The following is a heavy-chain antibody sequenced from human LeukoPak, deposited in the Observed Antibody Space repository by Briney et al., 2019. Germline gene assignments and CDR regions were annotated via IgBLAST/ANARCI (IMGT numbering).Heavy chain of an antibody. CDR3: AKGYWYFDL. CDR2: IYPSDSDT. CDR1: GYSFTSYW. Sequence: GESLKISCKASGYSFTSYWIGWVRQMPGKGLEWMGIIYPSDSDTKYSPSFQGQVTISVDKSISTAYLQWSSLKTSDSAMYYCAKGYWYFDLWGRGTLLTVSS. J-gene: IGHJ2*01. V-gene: IGHV5-51*01.